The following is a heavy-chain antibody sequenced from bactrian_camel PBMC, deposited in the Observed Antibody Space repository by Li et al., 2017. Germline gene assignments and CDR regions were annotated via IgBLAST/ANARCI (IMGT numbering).Heavy chain of an antibody. Sequence: HVQLVESGGGSVQAGGSLRLSCAASRYTSSSYCMGWFRQGPGKEREGVALIYTGDHSAYYLDSVKGRFTISLDNAKNTLYLQMNSLRPEDTAMYYCAAGMSRTYVRLKGELNEAAYGDWGRGTQVTVS. V-gene: IGHV3S1*01. J-gene: IGHJ4*01. D-gene: IGHD1*01. CDR1: RYTSSSYC. CDR2: IYTGDHSA. CDR3: AAGMSRTYVRLKGELNEAAYGD.